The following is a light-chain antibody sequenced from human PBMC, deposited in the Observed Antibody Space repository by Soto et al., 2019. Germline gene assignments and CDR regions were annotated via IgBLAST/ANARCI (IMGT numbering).Light chain of an antibody. Sequence: DIQMTQSPSSLSASGGDRVTITCQASQHISTYLNWFQQKPGKAPELLIYDASNLVPGVPSRFSGSGSGTDFTFTISSLQPADISTYYCHQYDDLPPSCGPGTKVDIK. CDR2: DAS. V-gene: IGKV1-33*01. CDR3: HQYDDLPPS. CDR1: QHISTY. J-gene: IGKJ3*01.